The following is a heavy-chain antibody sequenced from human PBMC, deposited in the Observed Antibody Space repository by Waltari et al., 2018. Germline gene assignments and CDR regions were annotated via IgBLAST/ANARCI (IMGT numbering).Heavy chain of an antibody. V-gene: IGHV3-7*01. CDR3: ARHINYARDY. D-gene: IGHD2-2*01. Sequence: ESGPELVEPSETLYPTCTVSSVSISSGAFYWAWVRQAPGKGLEWVASIKPDGIEKTYVDSVKGRFTISRDNDENSLYLQMDSLRAEDTAVYYCARHINYARDYWGHGTLVTVSS. J-gene: IGHJ4*01. CDR1: SVSISSGAF. CDR2: IKPDGIEK.